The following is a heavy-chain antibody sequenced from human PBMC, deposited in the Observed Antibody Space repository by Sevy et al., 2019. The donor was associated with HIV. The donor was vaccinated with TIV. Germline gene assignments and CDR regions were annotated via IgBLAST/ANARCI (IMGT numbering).Heavy chain of an antibody. Sequence: ASVKVSCKASGGTFRSYAISWVRQAPGQGLEWMGGIIPIFGTANYAQKFQGRVTITADKSTSTAYLGRSSLRSEDTAVYSCASHNNLYYYGSGSAYYYYMDVWGNGTTVTVSS. CDR2: IIPIFGTA. D-gene: IGHD3-10*01. CDR3: ASHNNLYYYGSGSAYYYYMDV. J-gene: IGHJ6*03. V-gene: IGHV1-69*06. CDR1: GGTFRSYA.